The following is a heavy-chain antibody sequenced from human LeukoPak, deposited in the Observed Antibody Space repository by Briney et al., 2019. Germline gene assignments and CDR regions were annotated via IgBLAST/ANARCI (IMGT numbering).Heavy chain of an antibody. CDR1: EFTFSDYT. Sequence: PGGSLRLSCAASEFTFSDYTINWVRQAPGKGLEGVSVISSSSSYTYYADSVKGRFTISRDNAKNSLYLQMNSLRVEDTAVYYCVRERYHGSGAPKYDFWGQGTLVTVFS. D-gene: IGHD3-10*01. CDR2: ISSSSSYT. J-gene: IGHJ4*02. CDR3: VRERYHGSGAPKYDF. V-gene: IGHV3-21*06.